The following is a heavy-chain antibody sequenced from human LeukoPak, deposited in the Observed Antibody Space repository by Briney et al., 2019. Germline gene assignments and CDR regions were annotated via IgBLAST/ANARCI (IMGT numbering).Heavy chain of an antibody. Sequence: SETLSLTCTVSGGSISSHYWSWIRQPPGKGLEWIGYIYYSGSTNYNPSLKSRVTISVDTSKNQFSLRLTSVIAADTAVYYCARFSWGCSTASCYLTNWGQGALVTVSS. D-gene: IGHD2-2*01. J-gene: IGHJ4*02. CDR1: GGSISSHY. V-gene: IGHV4-59*11. CDR3: ARFSWGCSTASCYLTN. CDR2: IYYSGST.